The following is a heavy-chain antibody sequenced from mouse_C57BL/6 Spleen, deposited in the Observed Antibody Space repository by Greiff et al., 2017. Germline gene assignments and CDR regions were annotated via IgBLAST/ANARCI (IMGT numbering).Heavy chain of an antibody. V-gene: IGHV1-76*01. J-gene: IGHJ2*01. CDR3: ARGIYYYGH. Sequence: VKLLESGAELVRPGASVKLSCKASGYTFTDYYINWVKQRPGQGLEWIARIYPGSGNTYYNEKFKGKATLTAEKSSSTAYMQLSSLTSEDSAVYFCARGIYYYGHWGKGTTLTVSS. CDR1: GYTFTDYY. CDR2: IYPGSGNT. D-gene: IGHD1-1*01.